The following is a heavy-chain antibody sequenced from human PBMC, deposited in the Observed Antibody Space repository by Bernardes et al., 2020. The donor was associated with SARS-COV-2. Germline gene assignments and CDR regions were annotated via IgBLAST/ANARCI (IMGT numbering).Heavy chain of an antibody. D-gene: IGHD2-2*01. CDR2: IHVTGTP. V-gene: IGHV4-61*02. Sequence: SETLSLTCTVSGDSISSGRYYWTWLRQPAGKGLEWIGRIHVTGTPNYSPSLRNRLTISIDTSKNQLSLKLSSVTAADTALYYCARASSWVFDYWGQGTLVTVSS. CDR3: ARASSWVFDY. CDR1: GDSISSGRYY. J-gene: IGHJ4*02.